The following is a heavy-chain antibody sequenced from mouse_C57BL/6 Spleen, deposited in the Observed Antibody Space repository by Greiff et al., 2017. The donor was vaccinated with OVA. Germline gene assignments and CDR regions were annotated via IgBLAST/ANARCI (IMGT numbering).Heavy chain of an antibody. D-gene: IGHD1-1*01. CDR3: ASITTHY. Sequence: EVKLMESGGGLVKPGGSLKLSCAASGFTFSSYAMSWVRQTPEKRLEWVATISDGGSYTYYPDNVKGRFTISRDNAKNNLYLQMSHLKSEDTAMYYCASITTHYWGQGTTLTVSS. J-gene: IGHJ2*01. CDR2: ISDGGSYT. V-gene: IGHV5-4*03. CDR1: GFTFSSYA.